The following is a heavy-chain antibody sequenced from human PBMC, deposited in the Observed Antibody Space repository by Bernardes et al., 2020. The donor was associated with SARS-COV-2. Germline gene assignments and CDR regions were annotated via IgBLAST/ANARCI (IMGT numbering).Heavy chain of an antibody. D-gene: IGHD3-16*02. J-gene: IGHJ3*02. V-gene: IGHV4-34*01. CDR1: GGSFSGYY. CDR3: ARGPSDYDYIWGSYRSRAFDI. CDR2: INHSGST. Sequence: SETLSLTCAVYGGSFSGYYWSWIRQPPGKGLEWIGEINHSGSTNYNPSLKSRVTISVDTSKNQFSLKLSSVTAADTAVYYCARGPSDYDYIWGSYRSRAFDIWGQGTMVTVSS.